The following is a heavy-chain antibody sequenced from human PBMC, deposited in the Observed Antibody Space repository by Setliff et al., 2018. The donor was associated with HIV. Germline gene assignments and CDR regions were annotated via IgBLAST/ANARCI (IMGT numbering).Heavy chain of an antibody. CDR2: IQYDGSNK. CDR1: GFTFSIYG. CDR3: AKESPRAGYSVFDY. Sequence: PGGSLRLSCAASGFTFSIYGMHWVRQAPGKGLEWVAFIQYDGSNKYYGDPVKGRFNISRDNSKNTLYLQMNSLRTEDTAVYYCAKESPRAGYSVFDYWGQGTLVTVSS. D-gene: IGHD5-18*01. V-gene: IGHV3-30*02. J-gene: IGHJ4*02.